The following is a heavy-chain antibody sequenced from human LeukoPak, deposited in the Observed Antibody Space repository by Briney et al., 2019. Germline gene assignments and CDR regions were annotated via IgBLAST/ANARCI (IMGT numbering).Heavy chain of an antibody. J-gene: IGHJ4*02. V-gene: IGHV3-23*01. CDR1: GFTFGSYA. Sequence: PGGPLRLSCAASGFTFGSYAMSWVRQAPGKGLEWVSAISGSGGSTYYADSVKGRFTISRDNSKNTLYLQMNSLRAEDTAVYYCAKDSDPKLLWFGEPPSPLDYWGQGTLVTVSS. D-gene: IGHD3-10*01. CDR3: AKDSDPKLLWFGEPPSPLDY. CDR2: ISGSGGST.